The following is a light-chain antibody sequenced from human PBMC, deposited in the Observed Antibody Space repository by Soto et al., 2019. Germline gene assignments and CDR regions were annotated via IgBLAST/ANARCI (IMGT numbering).Light chain of an antibody. V-gene: IGKV3-20*01. Sequence: VLTQSPGTLSLSLGERATLSCRATQKISANYIAWYQIKTGQPPRLLVHGSVTRAAGIPDRFSGTGSGADFTLTIARVEPEDFAVYFCHQYGDSPYSFGQGTKVDIK. CDR3: HQYGDSPYS. CDR2: GSV. CDR1: QKISANY. J-gene: IGKJ2*01.